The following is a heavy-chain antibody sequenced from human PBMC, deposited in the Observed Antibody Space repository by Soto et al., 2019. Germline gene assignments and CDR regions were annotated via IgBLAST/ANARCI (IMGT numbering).Heavy chain of an antibody. V-gene: IGHV1-18*01. J-gene: IGHJ3*02. CDR3: ARVFFRLFAFDI. CDR1: GYTFTTYG. D-gene: IGHD3-22*01. CDR2: ISAYNGNT. Sequence: QVQLVQSGGEVKKPGASEKVSCKASGYTFTTYGISWVRQAPGQGLEWMGWISAYNGNTSYAQKLQGRVTMTTDTSTSTAYMELRSLRSDDTAVYYCARVFFRLFAFDIWGQGTMVTVSS.